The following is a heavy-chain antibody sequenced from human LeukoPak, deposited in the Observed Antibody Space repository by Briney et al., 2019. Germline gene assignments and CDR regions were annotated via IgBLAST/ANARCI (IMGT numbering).Heavy chain of an antibody. CDR2: ISASGRTN. Sequence: GGSLRLSCDASEFIFSDYDMNWVRQAPGKGLEWVAHISASGRTNYYADAVKGRFTISRDNSKNTLYLQMNSLRAEDTAVYYCARDLMAAGAQGTLVTVSS. CDR3: ARDLMAA. CDR1: EFIFSDYD. V-gene: IGHV3-48*03. D-gene: IGHD6-25*01. J-gene: IGHJ4*02.